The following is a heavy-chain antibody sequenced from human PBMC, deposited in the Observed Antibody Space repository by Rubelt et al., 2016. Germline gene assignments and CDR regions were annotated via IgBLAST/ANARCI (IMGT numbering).Heavy chain of an antibody. J-gene: IGHJ3*02. Sequence: EVQLVESGGGLVQPGGSLRLSCAASGFTFSSYWMHWVRQVPGTGLVWVSRINGDETSTHYADSVKGRFTISRDNAKNMLYLQMNGLRVEDTALYYCARRLATTGVCDMWGQGTMVTVSS. CDR3: ARRLATTGVCDM. V-gene: IGHV3-74*02. CDR2: INGDETST. D-gene: IGHD1-1*01. CDR1: GFTFSSYW.